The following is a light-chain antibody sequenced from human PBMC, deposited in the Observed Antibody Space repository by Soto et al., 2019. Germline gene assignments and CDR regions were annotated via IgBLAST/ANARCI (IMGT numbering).Light chain of an antibody. V-gene: IGKV3-20*01. J-gene: IGKJ1*01. CDR1: QSVSSSY. Sequence: EIVLTQSPGTLSLSPGERATLSCRASQSVSSSYLAWYQQKPGQAPRLLIYGASSRATGIPDRFSGSGSGTDFPLTISRLEPEDFALFYCQQYGSSPWTSGKGTKV. CDR2: GAS. CDR3: QQYGSSPWT.